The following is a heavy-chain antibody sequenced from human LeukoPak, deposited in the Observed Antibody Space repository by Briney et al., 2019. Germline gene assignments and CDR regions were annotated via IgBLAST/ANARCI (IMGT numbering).Heavy chain of an antibody. V-gene: IGHV4-39*01. Sequence: SQTLSLTCTVSGGSISSGSYYWSWIRQPPGKGLEWIASIYYSGSTYYNPSLKSRVTISVDTSKNQLSLKLSSLTSADTAVYYCARHEYSGSYYGLSWFDPWGQGTLVTVSS. J-gene: IGHJ5*02. CDR1: GGSISSGSYY. D-gene: IGHD1-26*01. CDR3: ARHEYSGSYYGLSWFDP. CDR2: IYYSGST.